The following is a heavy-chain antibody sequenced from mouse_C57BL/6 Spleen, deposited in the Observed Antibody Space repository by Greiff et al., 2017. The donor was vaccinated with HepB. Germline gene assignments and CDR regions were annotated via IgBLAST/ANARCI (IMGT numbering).Heavy chain of an antibody. CDR3: ARLRYRYFDV. V-gene: IGHV1-69*01. CDR1: GYTFTSYW. J-gene: IGHJ1*03. CDR2: IDPSDSYT. D-gene: IGHD1-1*01. Sequence: QVQLQQPGAELVMPGASVKLSCKASGYTFTSYWMHWVKQRPGQGLEWIGEIDPSDSYTNYNQKFKGKSTLTVDESSSTAYMQLSSLTSEDSAVYYCARLRYRYFDVWGTGTTVTVSS.